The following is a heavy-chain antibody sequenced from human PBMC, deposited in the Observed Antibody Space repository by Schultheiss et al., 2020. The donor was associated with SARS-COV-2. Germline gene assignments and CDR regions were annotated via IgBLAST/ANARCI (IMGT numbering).Heavy chain of an antibody. CDR2: IYPSGST. Sequence: SETLSLTCTVSGGSISSGSYYWSWIRQPAGKGLEWIGRIYPSGSTNYNPSLETRVTISLDTSKNQFSLKLSSVTAADTAVYYCARQDGAAAGTGRLYYYYYYMDVWGKGTTVTVSS. CDR3: ARQDGAAAGTGRLYYYYYYMDV. CDR1: GGSISSGSYY. J-gene: IGHJ6*03. V-gene: IGHV4-61*02. D-gene: IGHD6-13*01.